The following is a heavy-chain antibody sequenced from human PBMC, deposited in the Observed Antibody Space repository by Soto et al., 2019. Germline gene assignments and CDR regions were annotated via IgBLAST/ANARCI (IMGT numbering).Heavy chain of an antibody. D-gene: IGHD3-3*01. Sequence: GGSLRLSCAASGFTFSSYGMHWVRQAPGKGLEWVAVISYDGSNKYYADSVKGRFTISRDNSKNTLYLQMNSLRAEDTAVYYCVKDQGAYYDFWSGYHPFDYWGQGTLVTVSS. V-gene: IGHV3-30*18. CDR2: ISYDGSNK. CDR1: GFTFSSYG. CDR3: VKDQGAYYDFWSGYHPFDY. J-gene: IGHJ4*02.